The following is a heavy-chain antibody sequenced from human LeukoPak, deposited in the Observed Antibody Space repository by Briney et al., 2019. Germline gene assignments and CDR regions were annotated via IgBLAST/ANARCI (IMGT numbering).Heavy chain of an antibody. V-gene: IGHV4-59*01. CDR3: ARGRLSDYDILTGYPTPYYYYGMDV. J-gene: IGHJ6*02. Sequence: SETLSLTCTVSGGSISSYYWSWIRQPPGKGLEWIGYIYCSGSTNYNPSLKSRVTISVDTSKNQFSLKLSSVTAADTAVYYCARGRLSDYDILTGYPTPYYYYGMDVWGQGTTVTVSS. CDR2: IYCSGST. CDR1: GGSISSYY. D-gene: IGHD3-9*01.